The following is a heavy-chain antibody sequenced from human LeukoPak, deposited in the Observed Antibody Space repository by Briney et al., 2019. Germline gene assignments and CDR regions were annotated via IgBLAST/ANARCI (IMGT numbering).Heavy chain of an antibody. J-gene: IGHJ4*02. CDR1: GGSFSGYY. CDR3: ARGRLWTWDY. D-gene: IGHD4/OR15-4a*01. Sequence: KPSETLSLTCAVYGGSFSGYYWSWIRQPPGKGLEWIGEINHSGSTNYNPSLKSRVTISVDTSKNQFSLKLTSVTAADTAVYYCARGRLWTWDYWGQGALVTVSS. V-gene: IGHV4-34*01. CDR2: INHSGST.